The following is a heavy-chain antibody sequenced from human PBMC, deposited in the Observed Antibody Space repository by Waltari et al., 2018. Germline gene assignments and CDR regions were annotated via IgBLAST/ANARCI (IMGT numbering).Heavy chain of an antibody. V-gene: IGHV4-39*07. J-gene: IGHJ4*02. CDR3: AISGRAAAEY. Sequence: QLQLQESGPGLVKPSETLSLTCTVSGCSIRSSRYYWGWIRQPPGKGLEWIGSIYYSGSTYYTPSLKSRVTISVDTSKNQFSLKLSSVTAADTAVYYCAISGRAAAEYWGQGTLVTVSS. D-gene: IGHD6-13*01. CDR1: GCSIRSSRYY. CDR2: IYYSGST.